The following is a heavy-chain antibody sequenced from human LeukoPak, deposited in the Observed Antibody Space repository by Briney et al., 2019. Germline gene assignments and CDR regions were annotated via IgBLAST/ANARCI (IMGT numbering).Heavy chain of an antibody. V-gene: IGHV1-18*01. CDR3: ARDQCDHVWGSHRPYFDY. J-gene: IGHJ4*02. D-gene: IGHD3-16*02. CDR2: ISAYSGDT. Sequence: GASVKVSCKASGYTFNSYGISWVRQAPGQGLEWMGWISAYSGDTKYAQKLQGRVTMTTDTSASTAYMELRSLRSDDTAVYYCARDQCDHVWGSHRPYFDYWGQGTLVTVSS. CDR1: GYTFNSYG.